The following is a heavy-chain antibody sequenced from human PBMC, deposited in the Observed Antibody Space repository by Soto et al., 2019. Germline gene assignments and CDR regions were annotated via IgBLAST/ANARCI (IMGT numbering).Heavy chain of an antibody. CDR1: GFTFSSYA. V-gene: IGHV3-30-3*01. CDR3: ARDGYYYDSSGYYYIN. D-gene: IGHD3-22*01. Sequence: GGSLRLSCAASGFTFSSYAMHWVRQAPGKGLEWVAVISYDGSNKYYADSVKGRFTISRDNSKNTLYLQMNSLRAEDTAVYYCARDGYYYDSSGYYYINWGQGTLVTVSS. CDR2: ISYDGSNK. J-gene: IGHJ4*02.